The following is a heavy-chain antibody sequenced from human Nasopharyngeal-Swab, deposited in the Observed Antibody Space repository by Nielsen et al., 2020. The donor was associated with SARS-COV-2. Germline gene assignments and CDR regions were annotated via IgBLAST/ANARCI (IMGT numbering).Heavy chain of an antibody. J-gene: IGHJ4*02. CDR2: ITYSGIST. D-gene: IGHD3-22*01. CDR3: ARRVVAAPYYFDC. V-gene: IGHV3-23*01. Sequence: GASLKISCAASGFTFSNYAMNWVRQAPGKGLEWVSVITYSGISTYYADSVKGRFTISRDNSKNTLYLQMNNLRAEDTAVYYCARRVVAAPYYFDCWGQGTLVTVSS. CDR1: GFTFSNYA.